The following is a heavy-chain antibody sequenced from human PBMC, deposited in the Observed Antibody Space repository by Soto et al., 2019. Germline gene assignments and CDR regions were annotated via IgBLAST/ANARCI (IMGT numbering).Heavy chain of an antibody. J-gene: IGHJ4*02. CDR3: ARVPHCSSSSCYSYFDN. D-gene: IGHD2-2*02. CDR1: GFTLSSYW. CDR2: ISSDGSST. Sequence: EVQLVESGGGLVQPGGSLRLSCAASGFTLSSYWMHWARQAPGKGLVWVSRISSDGSSTNYADSVKGRFTISRDNAKNTLHLQMDSLRVEDTAVYYRARVPHCSSSSCYSYFDNWGQGTLVTVSS. V-gene: IGHV3-74*01.